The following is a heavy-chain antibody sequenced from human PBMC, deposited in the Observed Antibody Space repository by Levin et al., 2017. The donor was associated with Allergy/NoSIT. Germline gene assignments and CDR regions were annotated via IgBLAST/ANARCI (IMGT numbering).Heavy chain of an antibody. CDR3: ARLTTVTHQKSSPLDY. CDR2: IYPSDSAT. CDR1: GYSFTSYW. J-gene: IGHJ4*02. D-gene: IGHD4-17*01. Sequence: GGSLRLSCKGSGYSFTSYWIGWVRQMPGKGLEWMGIIYPSDSATRNSPSFQGQVTISVDKYISTPYLQWSSLKASDTAMYYCARLTTVTHQKSSPLDYWGQGTLVTVSS. V-gene: IGHV5-51*01.